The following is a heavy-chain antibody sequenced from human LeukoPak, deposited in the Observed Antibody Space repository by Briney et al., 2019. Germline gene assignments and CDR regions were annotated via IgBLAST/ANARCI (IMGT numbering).Heavy chain of an antibody. V-gene: IGHV1-46*01. CDR2: INPSGGST. CDR1: GYTFTSYY. Sequence: GASVKVSCKASGYTFTSYYMHWVRQAPGQGLEWMGIINPSGGSTSYAQKFQGRVTMTRDTSTCTVYMELSSLRSEDTAVYYCARAYYYDSSGPHHFDYWGQGTLVTVSS. J-gene: IGHJ4*02. D-gene: IGHD3-22*01. CDR3: ARAYYYDSSGPHHFDY.